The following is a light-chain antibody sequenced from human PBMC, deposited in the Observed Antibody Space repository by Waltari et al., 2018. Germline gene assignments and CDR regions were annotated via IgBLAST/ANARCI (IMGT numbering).Light chain of an antibody. V-gene: IGLV1-47*01. CDR3: AAWDDSLTGRV. CDR1: SSNIGSNY. CDR2: TDN. Sequence: QSVLTQPSSASGTPGQRVTISCSGSSSNIGSNYVNWYQQLPGTAPKLLIHTDNLRPSGVPDRFSASKSGASASLAISGLRSDDEADYYCAAWDDSLTGRVFGGGTKLTVL. J-gene: IGLJ3*02.